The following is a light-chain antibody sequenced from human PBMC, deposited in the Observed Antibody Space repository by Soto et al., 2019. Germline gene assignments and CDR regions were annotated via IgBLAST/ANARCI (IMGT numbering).Light chain of an antibody. V-gene: IGKV1-9*01. CDR2: GAS. Sequence: DIQLTQSPSFLSASVGDGVTITCRASQGIRSYLAWYRQRPGKAPELLIYGASTLRPGGASRFSGSGSGTEFTLTISSLQPEDFATYFCQQLNTFPPFFTFGPGTKVDN. CDR3: QQLNTFPPFFT. CDR1: QGIRSY. J-gene: IGKJ3*01.